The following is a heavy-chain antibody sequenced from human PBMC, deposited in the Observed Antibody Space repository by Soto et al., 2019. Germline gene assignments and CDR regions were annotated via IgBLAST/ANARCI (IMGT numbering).Heavy chain of an antibody. CDR2: ISYDGSNK. CDR1: GFTFSSYA. CDR3: AISIAVPATRYCMVV. Sequence: GGSLRLSCAASGFTFSSYAMHWVRQAPGKGLEWVAVISYDGSNKYYADSVKGRFTISRDNSKNTLYLQMNSLRAEDTAVYYCAISIAVPATRYCMVVPCQTPTVTVSS. D-gene: IGHD6-19*01. V-gene: IGHV3-30-3*01. J-gene: IGHJ6*02.